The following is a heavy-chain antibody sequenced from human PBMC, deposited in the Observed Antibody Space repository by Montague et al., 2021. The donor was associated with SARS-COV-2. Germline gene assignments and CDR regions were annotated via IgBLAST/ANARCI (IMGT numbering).Heavy chain of an antibody. J-gene: IGHJ6*02. CDR1: GGAISSSSYY. CDR2: IYYSGST. CDR3: ARDTRITMLVVFNRYGMDV. Sequence: SETRSLTCTVSGGAISSSSYYWGWIRQPPGKGLEWIGSIYYSGSTYYNPSLKSRVTISVDTSKNQFSLKLSSVTAADTAVYYCARDTRITMLVVFNRYGMDVWGQGTTDTVSS. D-gene: IGHD3-22*01. V-gene: IGHV4-39*07.